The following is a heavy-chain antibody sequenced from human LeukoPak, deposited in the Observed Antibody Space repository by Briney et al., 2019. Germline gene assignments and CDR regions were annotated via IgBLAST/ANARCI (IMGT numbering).Heavy chain of an antibody. J-gene: IGHJ5*02. CDR1: GFTFSNYW. CDR2: INSDGIYT. Sequence: GGSLRLSCAASGFTFSNYWMHWVRHAPGKGLVWVSRINSDGIYTSYADSVKGRFTISRDNAKNTLNLQMNSLRAEDTAVYYCARDLGQYYDTSDNWFDPWGQGTLVTVSS. V-gene: IGHV3-74*01. CDR3: ARDLGQYYDTSDNWFDP. D-gene: IGHD3-22*01.